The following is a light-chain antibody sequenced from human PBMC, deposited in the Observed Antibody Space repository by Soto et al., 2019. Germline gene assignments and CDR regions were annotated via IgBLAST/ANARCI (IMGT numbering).Light chain of an antibody. CDR3: QQYTGTPPELT. Sequence: EIVLTQSPGTLSLSPGDRATLSCRASQSVSSRYLAWYQQKPGQAPRLLILGASSRATGIPDRFSGGGSGTDFTLTVSRLEHEDFAVYYCQQYTGTPPELTFGGGPKVEIK. V-gene: IGKV3-20*01. J-gene: IGKJ4*01. CDR2: GAS. CDR1: QSVSSRY.